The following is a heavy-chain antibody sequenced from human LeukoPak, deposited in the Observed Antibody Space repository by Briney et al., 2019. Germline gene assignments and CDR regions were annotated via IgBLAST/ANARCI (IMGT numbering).Heavy chain of an antibody. CDR2: INPNSGGT. CDR3: ARGGDVLRFLEWLLPLYFDY. V-gene: IGHV1-2*02. CDR1: GYTFTGYY. J-gene: IGHJ4*02. D-gene: IGHD3-3*01. Sequence: ASVKVSCKASGYTFTGYYMHWVRQAPGQGLEWMGSINPNSGGTNYAQKFQGRVTMTRDTSISTAYMELSRLRSDDTAVYYCARGGDVLRFLEWLLPLYFDYWGQGTLVTVSS.